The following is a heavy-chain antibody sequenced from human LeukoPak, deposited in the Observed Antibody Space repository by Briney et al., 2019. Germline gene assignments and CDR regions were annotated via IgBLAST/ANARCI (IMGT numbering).Heavy chain of an antibody. V-gene: IGHV4-30-4*01. CDR1: GGSISSGDYY. D-gene: IGHD4-17*01. CDR3: ARLPLYGDYVVGYWYFDL. Sequence: SETLSLTCTVSGGSISSGDYYWSWIRQPPGKGLEWIGYIYYSGSTYYNPSLKSRVTISVATSKNQFSLKLSSVTAADTAVYYCARLPLYGDYVVGYWYFDLWGRGTLVTVSS. CDR2: IYYSGST. J-gene: IGHJ2*01.